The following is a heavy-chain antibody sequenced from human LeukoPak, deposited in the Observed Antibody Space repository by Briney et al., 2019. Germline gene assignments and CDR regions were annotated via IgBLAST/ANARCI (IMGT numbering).Heavy chain of an antibody. V-gene: IGHV3-21*01. D-gene: IGHD3-9*01. CDR2: ISSSSSYI. CDR1: GFTFSSYS. CDR3: ARDDPYYDILTGYVY. Sequence: GGSLRHSCAASGFTFSSYSMNWVRQAPGKGLEWVPSISSSSSYIYYADSVKGRFTISRDNAKNSLYLQMNSLRAEDTAVYYCARDDPYYDILTGYVYWGQGTLVTVSS. J-gene: IGHJ4*02.